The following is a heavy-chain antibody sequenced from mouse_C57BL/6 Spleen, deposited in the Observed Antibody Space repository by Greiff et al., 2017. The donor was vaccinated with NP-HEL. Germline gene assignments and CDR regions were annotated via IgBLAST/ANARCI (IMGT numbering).Heavy chain of an antibody. D-gene: IGHD2-4*01. CDR1: GFNIKNTY. CDR2: IDPANGKT. V-gene: IGHV14-3*01. CDR3: ARGGLYDYDGAWFAY. Sequence: VQLQQSVAELVRPGASVKLSCTASGFNIKNTYMHWVKQRPEQGLEWIGRIDPANGKTKYAPKFQGKATITADTSSNTAYLQLSSLTSEDTAIYYCARGGLYDYDGAWFAYWGQGTLVTVSA. J-gene: IGHJ3*01.